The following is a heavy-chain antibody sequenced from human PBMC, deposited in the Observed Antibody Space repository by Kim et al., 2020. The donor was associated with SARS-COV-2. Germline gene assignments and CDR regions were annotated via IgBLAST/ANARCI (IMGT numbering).Heavy chain of an antibody. CDR2: INHSGST. Sequence: SETLSLTCAVYGGSFSGYYWSWIRQPPGKGLEWIGEINHSGSTNYNPSLKSRVTISVDTSKNQFSLKLSSVTAADTAVYYCARGAFTRLVIPPYYYYGMDVWGQGTTVTVSS. CDR1: GGSFSGYY. J-gene: IGHJ6*02. CDR3: ARGAFTRLVIPPYYYYGMDV. V-gene: IGHV4-34*01. D-gene: IGHD3-9*01.